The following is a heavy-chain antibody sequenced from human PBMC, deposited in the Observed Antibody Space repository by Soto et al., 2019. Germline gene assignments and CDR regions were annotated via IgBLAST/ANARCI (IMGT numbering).Heavy chain of an antibody. D-gene: IGHD3-10*01. J-gene: IGHJ3*02. CDR3: ARDKVLLWFGESHAFDI. V-gene: IGHV1-46*03. Sequence: ASVKVSCKASGYTFTSYYMHWVRQAPGQGLEWMGIINPSGGSTSYAQKFQGRVTMTRDTSTSTVYMELSSLRSEDTAVYYCARDKVLLWFGESHAFDIWGQGTMVTVSS. CDR1: GYTFTSYY. CDR2: INPSGGST.